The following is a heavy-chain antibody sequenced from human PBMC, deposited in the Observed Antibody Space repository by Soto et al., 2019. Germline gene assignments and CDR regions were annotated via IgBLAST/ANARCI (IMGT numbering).Heavy chain of an antibody. V-gene: IGHV3-13*01. J-gene: IGHJ6*03. CDR2: IGTAGDT. Sequence: GGSLRLSCAASGFTFSSYDMHWVRQATGKGLEWVSAIGTAGDTYYPGSVKGRFTISRENAKDSLYLQMNSLRAGDTAVYYCARDHGCSGGSCYLPYYYMDVWGKGTTVTVSS. CDR1: GFTFSSYD. CDR3: ARDHGCSGGSCYLPYYYMDV. D-gene: IGHD2-15*01.